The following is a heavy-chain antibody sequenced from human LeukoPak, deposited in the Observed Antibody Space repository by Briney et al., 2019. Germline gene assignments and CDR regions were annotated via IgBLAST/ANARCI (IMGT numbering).Heavy chain of an antibody. Sequence: QAGGSLRLSCAASGFTFSSYAMSWVRQAPGKGLEWVSNISGRGGSTYYADSVKGRFTISRDNSKNTLYLQMNSLRAEDTAVYYCAKSVAGTGDPVDYWGQGTLVIVSA. V-gene: IGHV3-23*01. CDR1: GFTFSSYA. J-gene: IGHJ4*02. CDR2: ISGRGGST. CDR3: AKSVAGTGDPVDY. D-gene: IGHD6-19*01.